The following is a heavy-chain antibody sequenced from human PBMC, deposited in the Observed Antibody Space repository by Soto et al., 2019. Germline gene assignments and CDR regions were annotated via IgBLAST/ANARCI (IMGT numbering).Heavy chain of an antibody. CDR2: ITSDSSTI. CDR1: GFTFSSYS. CDR3: ARVGRGVYGMDV. Sequence: EVQLVESGGGLVQPGGSLRLSCAASGFTFSSYSINWVRQAPGKGLEWFSYITSDSSTISYADSVKGRFTVSRDNAKNSLYLQMTSLRDEDTAVSYCARVGRGVYGMDVGGHGTSVTVSS. J-gene: IGHJ6*02. D-gene: IGHD2-8*01. V-gene: IGHV3-48*02.